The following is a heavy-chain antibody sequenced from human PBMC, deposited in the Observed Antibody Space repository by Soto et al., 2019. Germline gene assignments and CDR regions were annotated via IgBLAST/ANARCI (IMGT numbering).Heavy chain of an antibody. CDR1: GDSISNSRFY. Sequence: SETVSLTCSVSGDSISNSRFYWAWIRQPPGKGLEWIGEIYHTGSTTFNPSLKSRVTISVDKSKNHFSLKVSSVTAADTAVYFCARSPRSISTGGIDFWGQGILVTVSS. V-gene: IGHV4-39*07. CDR2: IYHTGST. J-gene: IGHJ4*01. CDR3: ARSPRSISTGGIDF. D-gene: IGHD1-1*01.